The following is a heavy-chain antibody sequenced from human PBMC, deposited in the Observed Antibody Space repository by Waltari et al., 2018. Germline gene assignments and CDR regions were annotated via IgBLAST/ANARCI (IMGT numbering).Heavy chain of an antibody. Sequence: QVQLQESGPGLVKPSETLSLTCAVSGGSISGYYWSWIRQSPGKGLEWLGYVYYDGSPNYNPSLESRVTISADTSKNHFSLKLTSVSAADTTMYYCARGGGWYSSGRAFFFDYWGQGTLVTVSS. V-gene: IGHV4-59*01. CDR1: GGSISGYY. J-gene: IGHJ4*02. D-gene: IGHD6-19*01. CDR3: ARGGGWYSSGRAFFFDY. CDR2: VYYDGSP.